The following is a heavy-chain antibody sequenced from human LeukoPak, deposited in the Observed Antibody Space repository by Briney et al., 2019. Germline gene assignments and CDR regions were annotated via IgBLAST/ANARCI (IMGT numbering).Heavy chain of an antibody. J-gene: IGHJ3*02. CDR2: IKQDGSEK. CDR3: ARGGGLDI. V-gene: IGHV3-7*05. CDR1: GFIFSSYC. Sequence: GGSLRLSCAASGFIFSSYCMTWVRHAPRKGLEWVANIKQDGSEKYYVDSVKGRFTISRDNAKNSLYLQMNSLRAEDTAVYYCARGGGLDIWGEGTMVSVCS.